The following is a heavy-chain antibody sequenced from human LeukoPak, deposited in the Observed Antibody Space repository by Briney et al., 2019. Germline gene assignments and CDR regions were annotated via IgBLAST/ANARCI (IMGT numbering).Heavy chain of an antibody. D-gene: IGHD3-22*01. CDR3: ARGRGNNYYDSSALDAFDI. J-gene: IGHJ3*02. CDR1: GFTFSSYS. Sequence: PGGSLRLSCAASGFTFSSYSRNWVRQAPGKGLEWVSSISSSSSYIYYADSVKGRFTIPRDNAKNSLYLQMNSLRAEDTAVYSCARGRGNNYYDSSALDAFDIWGQGTMVTVSS. V-gene: IGHV3-21*01. CDR2: ISSSSSYI.